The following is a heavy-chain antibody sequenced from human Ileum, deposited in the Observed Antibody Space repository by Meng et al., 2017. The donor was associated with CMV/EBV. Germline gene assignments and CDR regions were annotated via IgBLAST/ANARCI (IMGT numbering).Heavy chain of an antibody. Sequence: ASVKVSCKASGYTFSTYGISWVRQAPGQGLEWMGWISAHNGNTNYAQKFQDRVTMTTDTSTSTVYMELRSLRSDDTAMYYCTRDSTQWLGVAHEAFDVWGQGTTVTVSS. J-gene: IGHJ6*02. CDR2: ISAHNGNT. CDR3: TRDSTQWLGVAHEAFDV. CDR1: GYTFSTYG. V-gene: IGHV1-18*01. D-gene: IGHD5-12*01.